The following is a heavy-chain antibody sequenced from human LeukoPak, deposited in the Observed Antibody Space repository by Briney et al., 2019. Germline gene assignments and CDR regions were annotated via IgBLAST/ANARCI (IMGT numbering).Heavy chain of an antibody. CDR3: ARGYCSSTSCYHLDY. J-gene: IGHJ4*02. Sequence: ASVKVSCKASGYTFTSYYMHWVRQAPGQGLEWMGIINPSGGSTSYAQKFQGRVTMTRVMSTSTVYMELSSLRSEDTAVYYCARGYCSSTSCYHLDYWGQGTLVTVSS. V-gene: IGHV1-46*01. D-gene: IGHD2-2*01. CDR2: INPSGGST. CDR1: GYTFTSYY.